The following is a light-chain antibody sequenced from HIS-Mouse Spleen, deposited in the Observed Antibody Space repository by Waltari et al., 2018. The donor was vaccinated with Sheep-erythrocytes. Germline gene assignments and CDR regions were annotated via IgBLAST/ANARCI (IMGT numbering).Light chain of an antibody. V-gene: IGLV2-11*01. CDR3: CSYAGSYTVV. Sequence: QSALTQPRSVSGSPGQSVTISCTGTSSDGGVYNYFSWYQQHPGKAPKLMIYDVSKRPSGVPDRFSGSKSGNTASLTISGLQAEDEADYYCCSYAGSYTVVFGGGTKLTVL. CDR1: SSDGGVYNY. J-gene: IGLJ2*01. CDR2: DVS.